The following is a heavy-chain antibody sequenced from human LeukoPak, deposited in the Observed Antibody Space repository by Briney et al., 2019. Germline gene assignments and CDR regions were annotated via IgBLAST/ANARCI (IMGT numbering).Heavy chain of an antibody. CDR1: AGSISSGSYY. J-gene: IGHJ4*01. CDR2: IYYSGST. CDR3: ARVLRGYSGYDYYFDY. V-gene: IGHV4-61*01. Sequence: KTSETLSLTCTVSAGSISSGSYYWSWIRQPPGKGLEWIGYIYYSGSTNYNPSLKSRVTISVDTSKNQFSLKLSSVTAADTAVYYCARVLRGYSGYDYYFDYWGHGTLVTVSS. D-gene: IGHD5-12*01.